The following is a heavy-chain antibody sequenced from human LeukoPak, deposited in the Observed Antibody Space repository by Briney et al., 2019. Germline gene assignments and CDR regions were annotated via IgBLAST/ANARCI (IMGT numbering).Heavy chain of an antibody. Sequence: TGGSLRLSCAASGFTFSSYWIHWVRHAPGKGLVWVSRINSDGSSTSYADSVKGRFTVSRDNAKNTLYLQLNSLRAEDTGVYYCASERWLQYWGQGTLVTVSS. J-gene: IGHJ4*02. V-gene: IGHV3-74*01. CDR1: GFTFSSYW. D-gene: IGHD5-24*01. CDR2: INSDGSST. CDR3: ASERWLQY.